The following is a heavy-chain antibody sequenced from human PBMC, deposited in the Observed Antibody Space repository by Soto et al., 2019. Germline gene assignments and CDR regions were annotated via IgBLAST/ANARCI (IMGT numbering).Heavy chain of an antibody. J-gene: IGHJ6*02. CDR1: SSSISSHY. V-gene: IGHV4-59*11. CDR2: IYYRGSA. Sequence: SETLSLTCTVPSSSISSHYWSWARQAPGKGLEWIGHIYYRGSASYNPSLRSRSTISVDTSNNQFSLKLNSVTTADTAVYYCARDGREASGMDVWGQGTKVTVSS. D-gene: IGHD1-26*01. CDR3: ARDGREASGMDV.